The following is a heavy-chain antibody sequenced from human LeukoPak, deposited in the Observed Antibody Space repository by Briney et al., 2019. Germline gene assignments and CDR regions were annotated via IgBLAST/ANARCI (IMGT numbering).Heavy chain of an antibody. D-gene: IGHD1-20*01. CDR2: ISGSGGST. Sequence: PGGSLRLSCAASGFTFSSYAMSWVRQAPGKWLEWVSAISGSGGSTYYADPVKGRFTISRDNSKNTLYLQMNSLRAEDTAVYYCAREYNWNRETYYYYGMDVWGQGTTVTVSS. J-gene: IGHJ6*02. CDR3: AREYNWNRETYYYYGMDV. CDR1: GFTFSSYA. V-gene: IGHV3-23*01.